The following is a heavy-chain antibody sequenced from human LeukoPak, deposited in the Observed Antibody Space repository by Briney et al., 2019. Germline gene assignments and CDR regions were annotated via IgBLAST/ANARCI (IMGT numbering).Heavy chain of an antibody. J-gene: IGHJ4*02. V-gene: IGHV4-61*02. CDR1: GGSISSGSYY. CDR2: IYTSGST. Sequence: SETLSLTCTVSGGSISSGSYYWSWIRQPAGKGLEWIGRIYTSGSTNYNPSLKSRVTISVDTSKNQFSLKLSSVTAADTAVYYCARVSYGGIVISDYWGQGTLVTVSS. CDR3: ARVSYGGIVISDY. D-gene: IGHD4-23*01.